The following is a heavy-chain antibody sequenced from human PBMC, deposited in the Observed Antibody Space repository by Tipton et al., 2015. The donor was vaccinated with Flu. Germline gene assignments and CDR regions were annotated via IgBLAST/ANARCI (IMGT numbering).Heavy chain of an antibody. CDR3: ARDYSHDGFDI. Sequence: LRLSCTVSGGPISSFYWSWIRQRPGKGLEWIGYSYSTVRTTYNPSLESRVTISVDTSKNQFFLNLRSVTAADTAVYYCARDYSHDGFDIWGQGTMVTVSS. V-gene: IGHV4-59*01. CDR1: GGPISSFY. CDR2: SYSTVRT. D-gene: IGHD6-13*01. J-gene: IGHJ3*02.